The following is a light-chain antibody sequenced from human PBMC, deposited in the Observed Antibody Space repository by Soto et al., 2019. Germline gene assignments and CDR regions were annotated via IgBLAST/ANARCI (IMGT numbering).Light chain of an antibody. J-gene: IGKJ5*01. V-gene: IGKV3-20*01. Sequence: EIVLTQSPCTLSLSPGERATLSCRASQSLTNSFIAWYQQRPGHAPRLLIYDTSSRASGIPARFSGSGSGTDFTLTISRLDTEYFAEFYCQQYGTSEIIFGQGTRLEI. CDR3: QQYGTSEII. CDR2: DTS. CDR1: QSLTNSF.